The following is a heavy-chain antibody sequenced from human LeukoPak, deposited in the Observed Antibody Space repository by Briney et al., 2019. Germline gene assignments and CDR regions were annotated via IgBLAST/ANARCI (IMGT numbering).Heavy chain of an antibody. D-gene: IGHD3-22*01. CDR1: GYTFTGYY. CDR3: ARVSYYDSSGGDY. J-gene: IGHJ4*02. CDR2: INPSGGST. V-gene: IGHV1-46*01. Sequence: ASVKVSCKASGYTFTGYYMHWVRQAPGQGLEWMGIINPSGGSTSYAQKFQGRVTMTRDMSTSTAYMELRSLRSDDTAVYYCARVSYYDSSGGDYWGQGTLVTVSS.